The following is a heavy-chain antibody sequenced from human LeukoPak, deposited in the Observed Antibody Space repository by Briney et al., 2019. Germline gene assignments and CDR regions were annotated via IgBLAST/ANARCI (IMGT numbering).Heavy chain of an antibody. CDR1: GFTFSNYG. V-gene: IGHV3-7*03. CDR2: INQDGSQK. Sequence: PGGSLRLSCAASGFTFSNYGMRWVRQAPGKGLEWVASINQDGSQKYYVESLKGRFTISRDNAKNSHYLQMNSLRAEDTAVYYCARKGWYSDLWGRGTLVSVSS. CDR3: ARKGWYSDL. J-gene: IGHJ2*01.